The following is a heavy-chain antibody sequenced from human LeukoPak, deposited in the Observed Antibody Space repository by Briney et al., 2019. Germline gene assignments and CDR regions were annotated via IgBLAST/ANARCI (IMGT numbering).Heavy chain of an antibody. CDR1: GYTFTNYD. D-gene: IGHD3-22*01. CDR3: ARAPYYDSSGYYPPED. V-gene: IGHV1-18*01. CDR2: ASAYNGNT. J-gene: IGHJ4*02. Sequence: ASVKVSCKASGYTFTNYDISWVRQAPGQGLEWMGWASAYNGNTNYAQKFQGRVTMTTDTSTSTAYMELRSLRSDDTAVYYCARAPYYDSSGYYPPEDWGQGTLVTVSS.